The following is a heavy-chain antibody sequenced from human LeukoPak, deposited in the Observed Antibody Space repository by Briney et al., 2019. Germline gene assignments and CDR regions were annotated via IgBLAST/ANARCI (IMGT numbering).Heavy chain of an antibody. V-gene: IGHV3-21*01. CDR3: ARDGYSSSWYYFDY. J-gene: IGHJ4*02. D-gene: IGHD6-13*01. CDR2: ISSSSSYI. Sequence: GGSLRLSCAASGFTFSSYNMNWVRQAPGKGLEWVSSISSSSSYIYYADSVKGRFTISRDNAKNSLYLQMNSLRAEDTAVYYCARDGYSSSWYYFDYWGQGTLVTVSS. CDR1: GFTFSSYN.